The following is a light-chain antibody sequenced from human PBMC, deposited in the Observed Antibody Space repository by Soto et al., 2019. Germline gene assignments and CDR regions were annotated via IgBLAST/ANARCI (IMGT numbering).Light chain of an antibody. CDR2: GAS. CDR3: PQYGSSPGT. CDR1: QIVTSNY. J-gene: IGKJ1*01. V-gene: IGKV3-20*01. Sequence: MLTQSAGTLSLSPGERATLSCRASQIVTSNYLAWYQQKPGQAPSLLFFGASIRATGIPDRFSGSGSGTDFTLTISRLEPEDFAVYYCPQYGSSPGTFGPGSKV.